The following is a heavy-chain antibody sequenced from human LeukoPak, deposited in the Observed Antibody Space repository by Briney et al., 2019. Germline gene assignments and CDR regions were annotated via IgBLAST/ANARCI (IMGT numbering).Heavy chain of an antibody. CDR1: GLTGSHNY. Sequence: GRSLRLSCAASGLTGSHNYVSWVRQAPGKGLEWVSAIHTSGDTCYADSVKGRFTISRDTSKNTLYLQINSLRVEDTAVYYCIVFGDSNHWGQGTLVTVSS. CDR3: IVFGDSNH. J-gene: IGHJ5*02. CDR2: IHTSGDT. V-gene: IGHV3-53*01. D-gene: IGHD4-17*01.